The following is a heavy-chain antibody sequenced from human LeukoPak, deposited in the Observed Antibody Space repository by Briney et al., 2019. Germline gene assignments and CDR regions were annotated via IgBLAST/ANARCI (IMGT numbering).Heavy chain of an antibody. CDR1: GGSISSYY. V-gene: IGHV4-59*08. D-gene: IGHD5-12*01. CDR2: IYYSGST. CDR3: ARLRVATNQNLFDY. Sequence: SETLSVICTVSGGSISSYYWSWIRQPPGKGLEWIGYIYYSGSTNYNPSLKSRVTISVDTSKNQFSLKLSSVTAADTAVYYCARLRVATNQNLFDYWGQGTLVTVSS. J-gene: IGHJ4*02.